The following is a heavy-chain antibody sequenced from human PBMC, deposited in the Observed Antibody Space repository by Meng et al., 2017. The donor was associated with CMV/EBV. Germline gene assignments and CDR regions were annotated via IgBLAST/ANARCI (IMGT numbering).Heavy chain of an antibody. J-gene: IGHJ4*02. CDR3: ARIAYGGNSGYFDY. V-gene: IGHV2-70*20. CDR2: IDWDDDK. CDR1: GFSLSTSGMC. D-gene: IGHD4-23*01. Sequence: SGPTLVKPTQTLTLTCTFSGFSLSTSGMCVSWVRQPPGKALEWHALIDWDDDKYYSTSLKTRLTISKDTSKNQVVLTMTNMDPVDTATYYCARIAYGGNSGYFDYWGQGTLVTVSS.